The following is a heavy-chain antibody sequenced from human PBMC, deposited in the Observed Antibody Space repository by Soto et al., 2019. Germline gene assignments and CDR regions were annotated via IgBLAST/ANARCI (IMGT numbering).Heavy chain of an antibody. CDR2: IYYSGST. D-gene: IGHD1-26*01. CDR1: GGSISSGGYY. CDR3: ARWDRDYYGMDV. Sequence: PSETLSLTCTVSGGSISSGGYYWSWIRQHPGKGLEWIGYIYYSGSTYYNPSLKSRVTILVDTSKNQFSLKLSSVTAADTAVYYCARWDRDYYGMDVWGQGTTVTVSS. V-gene: IGHV4-31*03. J-gene: IGHJ6*02.